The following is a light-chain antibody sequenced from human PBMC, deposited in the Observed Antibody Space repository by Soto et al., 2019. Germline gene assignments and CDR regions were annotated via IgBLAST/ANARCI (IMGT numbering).Light chain of an antibody. V-gene: IGLV2-14*01. CDR1: SXDVGGYNS. Sequence: QSVLTQPASVSGSPGQSITISCTGTSXDVGGYNSVSWYQQHPGIAPKLIIYEVSNRPSGVSNRFSGSKSGNTASLTISGLQAEDETDYYCSSYTSASAWVFGGGTKVTVL. CDR2: EVS. CDR3: SSYTSASAWV. J-gene: IGLJ3*02.